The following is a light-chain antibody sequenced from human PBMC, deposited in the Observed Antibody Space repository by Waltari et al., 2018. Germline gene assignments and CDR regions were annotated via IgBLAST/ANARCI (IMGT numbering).Light chain of an antibody. V-gene: IGLV1-44*01. CDR3: AAWDDSLFWV. CDR2: SNN. CDR1: SSNTGSNP. Sequence: QSVLTQPPSASGTPGQRATISCSGSSSNTGSNPVNRYPHPPGTAPTLLIYSNNPRPSGVPARFSGSKSGTSASLAISGLQSEDEADYYCAAWDDSLFWVFGGGTKLTVL. J-gene: IGLJ3*02.